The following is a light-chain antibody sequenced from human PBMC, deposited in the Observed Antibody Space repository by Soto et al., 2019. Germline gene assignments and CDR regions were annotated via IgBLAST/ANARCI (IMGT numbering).Light chain of an antibody. V-gene: IGLV1-40*01. CDR2: GDT. CDR3: QSFDNSLNSVI. Sequence: QSVLTQPPSVSGAPGQRVTISCTGSSSNLGSAYDVHWYQHHPGAAPKLLIFGDTIRPSGVPDRFSGSKSGTSASLAITGLQAEDEAVYYCQSFDNSLNSVIFGGGTKVTVL. J-gene: IGLJ2*01. CDR1: SSNLGSAYD.